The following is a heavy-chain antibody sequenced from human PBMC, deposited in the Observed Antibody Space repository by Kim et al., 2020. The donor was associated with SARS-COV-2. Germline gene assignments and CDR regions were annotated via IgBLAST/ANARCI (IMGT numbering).Heavy chain of an antibody. CDR2: IWYDGSSE. CDR3: ARGGRGEVEVAAPRGGVDYYYYAMDV. D-gene: IGHD2-15*01. Sequence: GGSLRLSCAVSGFTFKSYGMHWVRQAPGKGLEWVAIIWYDGSSEHYADSVKGRFTISKDNSMNTLYLQMNSLSAEDTAVYYCARGGRGEVEVAAPRGGVDYYYYAMDVWGQGTTVTVSS. V-gene: IGHV3-33*03. CDR1: GFTFKSYG. J-gene: IGHJ6*02.